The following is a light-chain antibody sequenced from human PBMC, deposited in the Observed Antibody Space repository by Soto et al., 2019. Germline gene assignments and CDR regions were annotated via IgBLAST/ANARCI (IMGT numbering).Light chain of an antibody. V-gene: IGKV3-11*01. J-gene: IGKJ5*01. CDR1: QNVYSY. Sequence: EIVLTQSPATLSLSPGERATLSCRASQNVYSYLTWYQQKPGQAPRLLIYDASNRATGIPARFSASGSGTDFTLTISSREPEEFAVYYCQQRTNWPITFGQGTRLEI. CDR2: DAS. CDR3: QQRTNWPIT.